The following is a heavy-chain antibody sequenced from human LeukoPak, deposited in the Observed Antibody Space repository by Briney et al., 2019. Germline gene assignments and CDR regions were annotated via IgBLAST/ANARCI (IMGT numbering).Heavy chain of an antibody. D-gene: IGHD4-11*01. CDR1: GFTFSGYW. Sequence: PGGSLRLSCAASGFTFSGYWMSWVRQAPGKGLEWVSAISGSGGSTYYADSVKGRFTISRDNSKNTLYLQMNSLRAEDTAVYYCARGPAYSNYAGVDYWGQGTLVTVSS. CDR2: ISGSGGST. J-gene: IGHJ4*02. V-gene: IGHV3-23*01. CDR3: ARGPAYSNYAGVDY.